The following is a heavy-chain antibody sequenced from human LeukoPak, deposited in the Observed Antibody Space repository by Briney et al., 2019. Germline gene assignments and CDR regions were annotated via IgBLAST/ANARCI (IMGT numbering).Heavy chain of an antibody. J-gene: IGHJ4*02. D-gene: IGHD3-22*01. V-gene: IGHV3-23*01. Sequence: GGSLRLSCAASRFTFTSYAMSWVRQAPGKGLGWVSAISGNGGATYYADSVKGRFTISRDNSKNTLHLQMNSLRAEDTALYYCAKATTAIVVDNFFDYWGQGTLVSVSS. CDR3: AKATTAIVVDNFFDY. CDR2: ISGNGGAT. CDR1: RFTFTSYA.